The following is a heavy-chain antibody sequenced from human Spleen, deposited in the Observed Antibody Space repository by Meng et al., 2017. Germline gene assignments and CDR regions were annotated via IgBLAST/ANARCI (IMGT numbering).Heavy chain of an antibody. V-gene: IGHV1-69*06. J-gene: IGHJ5*02. D-gene: IGHD1-26*01. Sequence: QVQLVRSGAEVKKPGASVKVSCKASGGTFSTSIINWVRQAPGQGLEWVGGIVPIFGTPDYAQKFQGRVTITADKSTSTAYMELSSLRSEDTAVYYCARDGVVGAVNWFDPWGQGTLVTVSS. CDR1: GGTFSTSI. CDR3: ARDGVVGAVNWFDP. CDR2: IVPIFGTP.